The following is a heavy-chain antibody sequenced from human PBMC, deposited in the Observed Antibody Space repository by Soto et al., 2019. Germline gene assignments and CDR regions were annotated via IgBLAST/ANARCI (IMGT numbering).Heavy chain of an antibody. CDR1: GGSITSGHW. D-gene: IGHD2-8*02. V-gene: IGHV4-4*02. CDR2: ISLNGDI. Sequence: QVQLQESGPGLVESSGTLSLTCAVYGGSITSGHWWNWVRQSPGKGLEWIGEISLNGDINYSPSLQSRVTVSMDRSRNHLSLRLTSVPAADTAVSYCAPREPRTGGTVWGPGPVVTVSS. J-gene: IGHJ4*03. CDR3: APREPRTGGTV.